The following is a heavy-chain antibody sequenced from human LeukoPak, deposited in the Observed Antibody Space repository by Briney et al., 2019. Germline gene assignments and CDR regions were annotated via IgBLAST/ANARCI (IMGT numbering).Heavy chain of an antibody. V-gene: IGHV1-2*02. Sequence: ASVKISCKASGGTFSSYHISWVRQDPGQGLEWMEWIKPNSGGTKFAQKFQGRVTLTTNKSINRACRGVSGRRSDDTAVYYCARAKLDDCGGVCDQYFQHWGQGTLVTVSS. J-gene: IGHJ1*01. CDR2: IKPNSGGT. CDR1: GGTFSSYH. D-gene: IGHD2-21*02. CDR3: ARAKLDDCGGVCDQYFQH.